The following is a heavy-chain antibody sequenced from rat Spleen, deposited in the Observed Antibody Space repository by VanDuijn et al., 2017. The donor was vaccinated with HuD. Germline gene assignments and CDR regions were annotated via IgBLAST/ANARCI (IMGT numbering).Heavy chain of an antibody. J-gene: IGHJ4*01. CDR3: ARQTTTVATLDA. CDR1: GFTFSDYA. CDR2: ISFDGSST. D-gene: IGHD1-3*01. Sequence: EVQLVESGGGLVQPGRSLKLSCAVSGFTFSDYAMAWVRQAPTKGLEWVATISFDGSSTYYRDSVKGRFTISRDNAKSTLYLQMDSLRSEDTATYYCARQTTTVATLDAWGQGASVTVSS. V-gene: IGHV5-7*01.